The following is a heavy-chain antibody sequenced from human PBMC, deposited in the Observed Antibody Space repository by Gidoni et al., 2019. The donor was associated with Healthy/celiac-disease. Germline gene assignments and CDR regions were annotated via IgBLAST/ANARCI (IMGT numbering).Heavy chain of an antibody. V-gene: IGHV1-69*01. CDR3: ARTSRDGYNWLLDY. CDR2: IIPSFGTA. D-gene: IGHD5-12*01. CDR1: GGPFRSYA. J-gene: IGHJ4*02. Sequence: QVQLVQSGAEVTKPGSSVKVSCKASGGPFRSYAISWVRQTPGQGLECMGGIIPSFGTANYAQKFQGRVTITADESTSTAYMELSSLRSEDTAVYYCARTSRDGYNWLLDYWGQGTLVTVSS.